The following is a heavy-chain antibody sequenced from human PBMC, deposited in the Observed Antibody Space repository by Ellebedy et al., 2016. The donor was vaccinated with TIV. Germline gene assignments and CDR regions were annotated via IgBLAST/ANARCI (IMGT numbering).Heavy chain of an antibody. Sequence: GESLKISCAASGFTFDDYAMHWVRQAPGKGLEWVSLISGDGGNTYYADSVKGRFTISRDNTKNTLYLQMDSLRPEDTAVYFCARDRNSCHSSGCWSAVDCWGQGTLVTVSS. J-gene: IGHJ4*02. CDR1: GFTFDDYA. V-gene: IGHV3-43*02. D-gene: IGHD6-25*01. CDR2: ISGDGGNT. CDR3: ARDRNSCHSSGCWSAVDC.